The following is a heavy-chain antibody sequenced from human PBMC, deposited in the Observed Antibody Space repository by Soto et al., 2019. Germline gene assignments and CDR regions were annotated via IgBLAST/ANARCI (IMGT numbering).Heavy chain of an antibody. Sequence: EVQLLDSGGGLVQPGGSLRLSCAASGFSFSSGDAMSWVRQAPGKGLEWVSTIDGSGSGTFYADSVKGRFTISRNNSKNTLCLQMNSPGADDTAIYFCAKARYISTRGYFDYWGQGTLVTVSS. V-gene: IGHV3-23*01. J-gene: IGHJ4*02. CDR3: AKARYISTRGYFDY. D-gene: IGHD1-26*01. CDR2: IDGSGSGT. CDR1: GFSFSSGDA.